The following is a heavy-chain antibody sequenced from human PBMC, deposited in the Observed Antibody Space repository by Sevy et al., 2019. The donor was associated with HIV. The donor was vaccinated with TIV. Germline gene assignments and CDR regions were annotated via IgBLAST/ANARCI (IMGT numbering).Heavy chain of an antibody. CDR1: GYTFTSYG. V-gene: IGHV1-18*01. D-gene: IGHD3-10*01. CDR2: ISAYNGNT. Sequence: ASVKVSCKASGYTFTSYGISWVRQAPGQGLEWIGWISAYNGNTNYAQKLQGRVTMTTDTSTSTAYMELRSLRSDDTAVYYCARDRGITMVRGVSYYYGMDVWGQGTTVTVSS. CDR3: ARDRGITMVRGVSYYYGMDV. J-gene: IGHJ6*02.